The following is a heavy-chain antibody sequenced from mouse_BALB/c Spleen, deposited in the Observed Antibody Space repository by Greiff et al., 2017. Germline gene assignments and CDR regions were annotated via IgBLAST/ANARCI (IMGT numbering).Heavy chain of an antibody. CDR1: GFSLTSYG. J-gene: IGHJ3*01. V-gene: IGHV2-4-1*01. CDR3: ASPTGTAWFAY. Sequence: QVQLQQSGPGLVQPSQSLSITCTVSGFSLTSYGVHWVRQSPGKGLEWLGVIWSGGSTDYNAAFISRLSISKDNSKSQVFFKMNSLQADDTAIYYCASPTGTAWFAYWGQGTLVTVSA. CDR2: IWSGGST. D-gene: IGHD4-1*02.